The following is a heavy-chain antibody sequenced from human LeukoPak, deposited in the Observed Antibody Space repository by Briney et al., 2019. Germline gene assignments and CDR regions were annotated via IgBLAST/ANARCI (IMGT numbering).Heavy chain of an antibody. V-gene: IGHV3-30*02. Sequence: GGSLRLSCAASGFTFSSYSMNWVRQAPGKGLEWVAFIRYDSSDKYNADSVKGRFTISRDNSKNTLYLQMNSLRAEDTAVYYCAKDLTTVTTQGDYWGQGALVTVSS. CDR3: AKDLTTVTTQGDY. CDR2: IRYDSSDK. J-gene: IGHJ4*02. D-gene: IGHD4-17*01. CDR1: GFTFSSYS.